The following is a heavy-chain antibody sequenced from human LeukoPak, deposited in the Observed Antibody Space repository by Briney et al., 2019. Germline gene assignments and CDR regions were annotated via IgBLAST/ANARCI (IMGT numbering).Heavy chain of an antibody. D-gene: IGHD6-19*01. Sequence: GGSLRLSCAASGFTFSSYAMSWVRQAPGKGLEWVSYISSSSGAIYYADSMKGRFTISRDNAKNSLYLQMNSLRAEDTAVYYCARGPVAALHFDYWGQGTLVTVSS. CDR1: GFTFSSYA. J-gene: IGHJ4*02. V-gene: IGHV3-48*01. CDR2: ISSSSGAI. CDR3: ARGPVAALHFDY.